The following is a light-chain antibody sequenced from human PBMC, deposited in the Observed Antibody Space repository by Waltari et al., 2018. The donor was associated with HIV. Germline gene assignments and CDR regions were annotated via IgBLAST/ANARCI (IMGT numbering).Light chain of an antibody. CDR2: GTS. J-gene: IGKJ3*01. V-gene: IGKV3-20*01. CDR1: QSVSSSY. CDR3: QQYASTPPIT. Sequence: EIVLTQSPGTLSLSPGERATLSCRASQSVSSSYLAWYQQKPGQAPRLLIYGTSSGSGTDFTLTISRLEPEDFAVYYCQQYASTPPITFGPGTKVDLK.